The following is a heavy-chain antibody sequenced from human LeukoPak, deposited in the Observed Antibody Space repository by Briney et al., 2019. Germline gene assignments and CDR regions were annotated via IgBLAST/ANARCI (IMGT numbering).Heavy chain of an antibody. J-gene: IGHJ6*03. V-gene: IGHV4-34*01. CDR2: INHSGST. D-gene: IGHD6-19*01. CDR1: GGSFSGYY. CDR3: ARAEWGAVAGTTPDYYYYYYMDV. Sequence: SETLSLTCAVYGGSFSGYYWSWIRQPPGKGLEWIGEINHSGSTNYNPSLKSRVTMSVDTSKNQFSLKLSSVTAADTAVYYCARAEWGAVAGTTPDYYYYYYMDVWGKGTTVTISS.